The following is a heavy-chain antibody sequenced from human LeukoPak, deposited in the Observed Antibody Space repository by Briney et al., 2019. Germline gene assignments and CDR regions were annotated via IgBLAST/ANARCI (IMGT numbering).Heavy chain of an antibody. CDR3: ARTHYYGSGSYSNWFDP. Sequence: GGSLRLSCAASGFTFSSYAMSWVRQAPGKGLEWVSVIYSGGSTYYADSVKGRFTISRDNSKNTLYLQMNSLRAEDTAVYYCARTHYYGSGSYSNWFDPWGQGTLVTVSS. CDR1: GFTFSSYA. J-gene: IGHJ5*02. V-gene: IGHV3-66*02. D-gene: IGHD3-10*01. CDR2: IYSGGST.